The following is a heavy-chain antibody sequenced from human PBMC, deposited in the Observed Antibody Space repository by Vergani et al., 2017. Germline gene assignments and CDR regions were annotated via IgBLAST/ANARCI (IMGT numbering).Heavy chain of an antibody. V-gene: IGHV3-23*04. CDR3: ARRSGIVYDIFSGTQYFFDF. CDR1: GLVFSDYT. CDR2: ISGSATGGVT. J-gene: IGHJ4*02. D-gene: IGHD3-9*01. Sequence: EVQLVESGGDLAQPGGSLTLSCVAYGLVFSDYTMSWVRQAPGRGLEWVSIISGSATGGVTYVADSVKGRFTIFRDNSKNTLYLQMNSLRAEDTAVYYCARRSGIVYDIFSGTQYFFDFWGQGTLVTVSS.